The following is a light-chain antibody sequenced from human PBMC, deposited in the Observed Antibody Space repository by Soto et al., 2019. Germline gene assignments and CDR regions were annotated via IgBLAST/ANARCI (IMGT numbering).Light chain of an antibody. CDR1: QSVGDY. CDR3: QQRGNLYT. V-gene: IGKV3-11*01. CDR2: DAS. J-gene: IGKJ2*01. Sequence: ELVLTQSPATLSLSLGERATLSCRASQSVGDYLAWYQQQPGQPPRLLISDASNRAAGIPARFSGSGSGTDFTLTISSLEPEDFAVYYCQQRGNLYTFGQGTKLEIK.